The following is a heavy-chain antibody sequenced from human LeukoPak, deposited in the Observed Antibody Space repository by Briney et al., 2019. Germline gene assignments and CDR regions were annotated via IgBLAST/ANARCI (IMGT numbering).Heavy chain of an antibody. V-gene: IGHV3-30*02. J-gene: IGHJ4*02. CDR3: ARDLGGYCTNGVCYIGYYFDY. CDR2: IRYDGSNK. Sequence: GGSLRLSCAASGFTFSSYGMHWVRQAPGKGLEWVAFIRYDGSNKYYADSVKGRFTISRDNSKNTLYLQMNSRRAEDAAVYYCARDLGGYCTNGVCYIGYYFDYWGQGTLVTVSS. D-gene: IGHD2-8*01. CDR1: GFTFSSYG.